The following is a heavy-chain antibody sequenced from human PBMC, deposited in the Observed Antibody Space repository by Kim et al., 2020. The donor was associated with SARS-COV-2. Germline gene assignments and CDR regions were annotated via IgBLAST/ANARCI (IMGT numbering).Heavy chain of an antibody. J-gene: IGHJ4*02. CDR3: ARHTLGYSSSWSFDY. Sequence: PSLKSRVTISVDTSKNQFSLKLSSVTAADTAVYYCARHTLGYSSSWSFDYWGQGTLVTVSS. V-gene: IGHV4-39*01. D-gene: IGHD6-13*01.